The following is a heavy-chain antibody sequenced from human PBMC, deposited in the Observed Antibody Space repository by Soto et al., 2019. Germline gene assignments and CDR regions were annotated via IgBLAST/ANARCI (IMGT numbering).Heavy chain of an antibody. CDR2: ISYDGSNK. D-gene: IGHD1-20*01. V-gene: IGHV3-30*18. CDR1: GFTFSSYG. J-gene: IGHJ5*02. CDR3: AKSSGITGIGGWFDP. Sequence: GGSLRLYCAASGFTFSSYGMHWVRQAPGKGLEWVAVISYDGSNKYYADSVKGRFTISRDNSKNTLYLQMNSLRAEDTAVYYCAKSSGITGIGGWFDPWGQGTLVTVSS.